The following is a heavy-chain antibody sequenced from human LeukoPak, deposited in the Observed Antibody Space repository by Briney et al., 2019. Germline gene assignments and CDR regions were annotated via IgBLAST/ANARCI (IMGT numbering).Heavy chain of an antibody. V-gene: IGHV4-34*01. D-gene: IGHD4-17*01. J-gene: IGHJ4*02. CDR1: GGSFSGYY. CDR3: ARGSDYGDYVEY. Sequence: PSETLSLTCAVYGGSFSGYYWSWIRQPPGKGLEWIGEINHSGSTNYNPSLKSRVTISVDTSKNQFSLKLSSVTAADTAVYYCARGSDYGDYVEYWGQGTLVTVSS. CDR2: INHSGST.